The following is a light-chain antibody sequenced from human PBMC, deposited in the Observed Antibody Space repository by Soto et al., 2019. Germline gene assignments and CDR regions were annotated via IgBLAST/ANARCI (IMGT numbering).Light chain of an antibody. CDR3: SSYTSSSTRV. CDR2: DVS. J-gene: IGLJ1*01. Sequence: QSALNQRASVSGSPGQSITISCTGTSSDVGGYNYVSWYQQHPGKAPKLMIYDVSNRPSGVSNRFSGSKSGNTASLTISGLQAKDEADYYCSSYTSSSTRVFGTGTKVTVL. CDR1: SSDVGGYNY. V-gene: IGLV2-14*01.